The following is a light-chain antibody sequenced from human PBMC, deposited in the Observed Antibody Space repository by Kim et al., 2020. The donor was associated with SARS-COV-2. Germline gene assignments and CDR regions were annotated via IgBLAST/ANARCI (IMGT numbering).Light chain of an antibody. CDR1: QSISRY. Sequence: DIQMTQSPSSLSASVGDRVTVTCRASQSISRYLNWYQQKPGKAPKLLIYAASSLQSGVPSRFSGSGSGTDFTLTINSLQPEDFATYYCQQSYSALDGLTFGGWTKVDIK. CDR2: AAS. CDR3: QQSYSALDGLT. J-gene: IGKJ4*01. V-gene: IGKV1-39*01.